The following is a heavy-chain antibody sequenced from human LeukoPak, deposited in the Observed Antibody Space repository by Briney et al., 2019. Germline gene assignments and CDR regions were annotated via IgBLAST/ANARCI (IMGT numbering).Heavy chain of an antibody. Sequence: GGSLRLSCAASGFTFGSYEMNWVRQAPGKGLEWVSYISSSGSTIYYADSVKGRFTISRDNAKNSLYLQMNSLRAEDTAVYYCARDLVHTARGYWGQGTLVTVSS. J-gene: IGHJ4*02. CDR2: ISSSGSTI. D-gene: IGHD5-18*01. V-gene: IGHV3-48*03. CDR1: GFTFGSYE. CDR3: ARDLVHTARGY.